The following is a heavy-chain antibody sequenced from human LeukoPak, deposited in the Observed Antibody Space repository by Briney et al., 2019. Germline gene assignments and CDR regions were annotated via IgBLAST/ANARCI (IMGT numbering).Heavy chain of an antibody. V-gene: IGHV4-59*08. CDR3: ACGYCSSTSCYHGGAFDY. CDR1: GDSITGFY. D-gene: IGHD2-2*01. CDR2: IYYSGST. J-gene: IGHJ4*02. Sequence: SETLSLTCSVSGDSITGFYWSWIRQPPGKGLEWIGYIYYSGSTNYNPSLKSRVTISVDTSKNQFSLKLSSVTAADTAVYYCACGYCSSTSCYHGGAFDYWGQGTLVTVSS.